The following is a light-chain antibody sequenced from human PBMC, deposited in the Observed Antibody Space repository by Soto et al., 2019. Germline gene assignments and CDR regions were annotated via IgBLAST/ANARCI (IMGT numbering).Light chain of an antibody. CDR2: GAS. J-gene: IGKJ3*01. V-gene: IGKV3-20*01. Sequence: EIMLTQSPGTLSLSPGDRATLSCRACQGVSANYLAWYQQKIGQAPRLLIYGASSRATGTPDRFSGNGSGTDFTLTISRLEPEDFAVYYCHQYGSTPFTFGPGTKVDIK. CDR3: HQYGSTPFT. CDR1: QGVSANY.